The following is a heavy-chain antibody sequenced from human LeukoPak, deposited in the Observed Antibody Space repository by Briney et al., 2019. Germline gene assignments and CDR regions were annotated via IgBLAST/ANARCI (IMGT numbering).Heavy chain of an antibody. V-gene: IGHV3-66*02. CDR3: ARASSSFGGSGAFDI. Sequence: GGSLRLSCAASGFTVSSKYMSWVRQAPGKGLEWVSVIYSGGSTYYADSVKGRFTISRDNSKNTLYLQMNSLRAEDTAVYYCARASSSFGGSGAFDIWGQGTMVTVSS. CDR2: IYSGGST. CDR1: GFTVSSKY. J-gene: IGHJ3*02. D-gene: IGHD3-10*01.